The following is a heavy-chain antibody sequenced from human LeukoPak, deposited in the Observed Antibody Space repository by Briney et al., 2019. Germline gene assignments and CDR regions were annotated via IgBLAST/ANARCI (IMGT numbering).Heavy chain of an antibody. V-gene: IGHV3-21*01. CDR3: ACRYGSGSYYDY. CDR2: ISSSSSYI. CDR1: RFTFSSYS. Sequence: GGSLRLSCAASRFTFSSYSMNWVRQAPGKGLEWVSSISSSSSYIYYADSVKGRFTISRDNAKNSLYLQMNSLRAEDTAVYYCACRYGSGSYYDYWGQGTLVTVSS. D-gene: IGHD3-10*01. J-gene: IGHJ4*02.